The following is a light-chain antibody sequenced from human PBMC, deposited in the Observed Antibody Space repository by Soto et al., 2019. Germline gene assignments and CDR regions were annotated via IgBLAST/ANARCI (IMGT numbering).Light chain of an antibody. CDR2: EVS. CDR3: SSYRRTNSFV. V-gene: IGLV2-14*01. Sequence: QSVLTQPAAASGSPGQSITISCTGTSGDIGDYNYVSWYQQYPDKAPKLIIFEVSERPSGISSRFSGSKSDNTASLTISGLRTEDEADYYCSSYRRTNSFVFGTGTKVTVL. CDR1: SGDIGDYNY. J-gene: IGLJ1*01.